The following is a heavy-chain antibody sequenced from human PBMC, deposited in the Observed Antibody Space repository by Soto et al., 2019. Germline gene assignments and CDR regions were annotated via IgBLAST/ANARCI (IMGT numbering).Heavy chain of an antibody. CDR2: IFSNDEK. CDR1: GFSLSNARMG. V-gene: IGHV2-26*01. J-gene: IGHJ6*02. D-gene: IGHD6-13*01. CDR3: ARIRSGADSRSSLYYYGMDV. Sequence: SGPTLVNPTETLTLTCTVSGFSLSNARMGVSWIRQPPGKALEWLAHIFSNDEKSYSTSLKSRLTISKDTSKSQVVLTMTNMDPVDTATYYCARIRSGADSRSSLYYYGMDVWGQGTTVTVSS.